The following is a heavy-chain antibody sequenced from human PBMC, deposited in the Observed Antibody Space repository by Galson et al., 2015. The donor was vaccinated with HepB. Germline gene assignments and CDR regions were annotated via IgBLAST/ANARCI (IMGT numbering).Heavy chain of an antibody. D-gene: IGHD3-10*01. V-gene: IGHV1-24*01. Sequence: SVKVSCKVSGYTLTELSMHWVRQAPGKGLEWMGGFDPEDGETIYAQKFQGRVTMTEDTSTDTAYMELSSLRSEDTAVYYCATGLWFRELLLDYYYMDVWGKGTTVTVSS. J-gene: IGHJ6*03. CDR2: FDPEDGET. CDR1: GYTLTELS. CDR3: ATGLWFRELLLDYYYMDV.